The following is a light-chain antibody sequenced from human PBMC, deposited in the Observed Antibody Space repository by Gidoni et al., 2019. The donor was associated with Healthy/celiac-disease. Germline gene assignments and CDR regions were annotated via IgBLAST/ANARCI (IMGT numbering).Light chain of an antibody. CDR3: AALDDSLNGLV. CDR2: SNN. CDR1: SFHIGSNT. J-gene: IGLJ2*01. V-gene: IGLV1-44*01. Sequence: QSVLTQPPSASGTPGQRVTISCSGSSFHIGSNTGNWYQQLPGTAPKLLIYSNNQRPSGFPDPFSGSKSGTSASLASSGLQSADEADYYCAALDDSLNGLVFGGGTKLTVL.